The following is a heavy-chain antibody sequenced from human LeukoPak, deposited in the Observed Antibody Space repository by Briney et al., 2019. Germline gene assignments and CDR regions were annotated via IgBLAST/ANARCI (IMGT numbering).Heavy chain of an antibody. Sequence: GSLKVSCKASGYTFTGYYMHWVRQAPGQGLEWMGWINPNSGGTNYAQKFQGRVTMTRDTSISTAYMELSRLRSDDTAVYYCARNYYDSSGYYYWGQGTLVTVSS. V-gene: IGHV1-2*02. D-gene: IGHD3-22*01. CDR3: ARNYYDSSGYYY. CDR2: INPNSGGT. CDR1: GYTFTGYY. J-gene: IGHJ4*02.